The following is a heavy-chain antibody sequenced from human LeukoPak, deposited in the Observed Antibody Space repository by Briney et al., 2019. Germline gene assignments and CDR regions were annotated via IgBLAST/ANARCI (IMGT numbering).Heavy chain of an antibody. CDR1: GFTFSSYA. CDR3: AKAQNFKYYYDSSGYENLGYFDY. V-gene: IGHV3-23*01. Sequence: GGSLRLPCAASGFTFSSYAMSWVRQAPGKGLEWVSAISGSGGSTYYADSVKGRFTISRDNSKNTLYLQMNSLRAEDTAVYYCAKAQNFKYYYDSSGYENLGYFDYWGQGTLVTVSS. J-gene: IGHJ4*02. D-gene: IGHD3-22*01. CDR2: ISGSGGST.